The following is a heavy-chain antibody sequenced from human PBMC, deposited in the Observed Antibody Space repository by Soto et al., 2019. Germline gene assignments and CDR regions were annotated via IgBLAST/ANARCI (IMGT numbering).Heavy chain of an antibody. CDR2: IYYSGST. Sequence: SETLSLTCTVSGGSISSSSYYWGWIRQPPGKGLEWIGSIYYSGSTYYNPSLKSRVTISVDTSKNQFSLKLSSVTAADTAVYYCARVSENYDYVWGSYRYPDYWGQGTLVTVSS. CDR3: ARVSENYDYVWGSYRYPDY. CDR1: GGSISSSSYY. V-gene: IGHV4-39*01. J-gene: IGHJ4*02. D-gene: IGHD3-16*02.